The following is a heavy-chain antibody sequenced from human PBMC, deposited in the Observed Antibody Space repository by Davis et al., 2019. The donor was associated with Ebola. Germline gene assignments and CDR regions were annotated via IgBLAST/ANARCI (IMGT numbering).Heavy chain of an antibody. V-gene: IGHV3-23*01. J-gene: IGHJ6*02. CDR3: AKDQSTSWYSYGMDV. CDR1: GFSFSSYT. CDR2: ISGSDGST. D-gene: IGHD6-13*01. Sequence: PGGSLRLSCTASGFSFSSYTMTWVRQAPGKGLEWVSIISGSDGSTYYADSVQGRFTIFRDNSKNTLYLQMNSLRAEDTAIYYCAKDQSTSWYSYGMDVWGQGTTVTVSS.